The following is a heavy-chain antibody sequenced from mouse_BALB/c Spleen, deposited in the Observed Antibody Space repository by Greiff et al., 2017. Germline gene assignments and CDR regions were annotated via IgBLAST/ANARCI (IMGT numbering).Heavy chain of an antibody. CDR2: IRNKANGYTT. CDR1: GFTFTDYY. V-gene: IGHV7-3*02. D-gene: IGHD2-1*01. J-gene: IGHJ4*01. CDR3: ASLYGNYLYYAMDY. Sequence: EVKLMESGGGLVQPGGSLRLSCATSGFTFTDYYMSWVRQPPGKALEWLGFIRNKANGYTTEYSASVKGRFTISRDNSQSILYLQMNTLRAEDSATYYCASLYGNYLYYAMDYWGQGTSVTVSS.